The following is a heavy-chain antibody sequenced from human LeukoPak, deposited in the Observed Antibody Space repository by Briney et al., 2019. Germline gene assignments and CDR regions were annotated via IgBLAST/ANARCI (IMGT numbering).Heavy chain of an antibody. CDR3: ARVSAMVWGPIGYFDY. J-gene: IGHJ4*02. CDR2: TYTSGST. V-gene: IGHV4-61*02. CDR1: GDSISSGIHY. Sequence: PSETLSLTCNVSGDSISSGIHYWSWIRQPAGKGLEWIGRTYTSGSTNYNPSLKSRVTISLDTSKDQFSLHLSSVTAADTAVYYCARVSAMVWGPIGYFDYWGQGTLVTVSS. D-gene: IGHD3-10*01.